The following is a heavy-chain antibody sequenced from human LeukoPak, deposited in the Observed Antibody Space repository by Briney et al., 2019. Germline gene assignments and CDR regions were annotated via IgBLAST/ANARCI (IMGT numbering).Heavy chain of an antibody. CDR1: GGSSSNYY. CDR3: ARGNPSSSGWSFDY. CDR2: IYATGST. V-gene: IGHV4-4*07. Sequence: SSETLSLTCTVSGGSSSNYYWNWIRQPAGKGLEWIGRIYATGSTNYNPSLKSRVTLSVDTSKNQFSLNLSSVTAADTAVSFCARGNPSSSGWSFDYWGQGTLVTVSS. D-gene: IGHD6-19*01. J-gene: IGHJ4*02.